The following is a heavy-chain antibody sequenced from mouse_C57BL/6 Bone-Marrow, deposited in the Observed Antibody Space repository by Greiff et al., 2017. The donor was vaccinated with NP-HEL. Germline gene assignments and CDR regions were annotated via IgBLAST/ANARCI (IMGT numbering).Heavy chain of an antibody. V-gene: IGHV1-55*01. J-gene: IGHJ1*03. CDR3: AFSSYYYGSSYPYWYFEV. Sequence: QVQLQQPGAELVKPGASVKMSCTASGYTFTSYWITWVKQRPGQGLEWIGDIYPGSGSTNYNEKFKSKATLTVDTSSSTAYMQLSSLTSVDSAVYCCAFSSYYYGSSYPYWYFEVWGTGTTVTVSS. CDR1: GYTFTSYW. D-gene: IGHD1-1*01. CDR2: IYPGSGST.